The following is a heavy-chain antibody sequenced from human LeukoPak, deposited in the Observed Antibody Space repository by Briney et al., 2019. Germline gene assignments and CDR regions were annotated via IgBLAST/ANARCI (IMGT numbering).Heavy chain of an antibody. CDR3: ARLRAQAHDFWSGSRWVRRPDAFDI. V-gene: IGHV4-39*01. Sequence: SETLSLTCTVSGGSINSSSYYWGWIRQPPGKGLEWIGSLYYTGSTYYNPSLKSRITISVDTSKNQFSLKLRSVTAADTAVYYCARLRAQAHDFWSGSRWVRRPDAFDIWGQGTMVTVSS. D-gene: IGHD3-3*01. J-gene: IGHJ3*02. CDR2: LYYTGST. CDR1: GGSINSSSYY.